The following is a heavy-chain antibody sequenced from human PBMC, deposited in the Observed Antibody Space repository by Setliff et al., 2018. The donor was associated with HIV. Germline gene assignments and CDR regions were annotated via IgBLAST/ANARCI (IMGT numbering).Heavy chain of an antibody. CDR2: ISAYNGNT. J-gene: IGHJ1*01. CDR3: ARVMVRGVTFIAEYFQH. CDR1: GFTFTAYY. V-gene: IGHV1-18*04. D-gene: IGHD3-10*01. Sequence: GASVKVSCKTSGFTFTAYYMHWVRQAPGQGLEWMGWISAYNGNTNYAQKLQGRVTMTTDTSTSTAYMELRSLRSDDTAVYYCARVMVRGVTFIAEYFQHWGQGTLVTVSS.